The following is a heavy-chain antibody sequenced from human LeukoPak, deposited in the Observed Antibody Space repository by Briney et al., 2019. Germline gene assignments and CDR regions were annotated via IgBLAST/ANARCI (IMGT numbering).Heavy chain of an antibody. D-gene: IGHD3-16*02. V-gene: IGHV3-48*03. CDR1: GFTFSSYE. CDR2: ISSSGSTI. CDR3: ARDFYDYVWGSYRYFDY. J-gene: IGHJ4*02. Sequence: GGSLRLSCAASGFTFSSYEMNWVRQAPGKGLEWVSYISSSGSTIYYADSVKGRFTISRDNAKNSLYPQMNSLRAEDTAVYYCARDFYDYVWGSYRYFDYWGQGTLVTVSS.